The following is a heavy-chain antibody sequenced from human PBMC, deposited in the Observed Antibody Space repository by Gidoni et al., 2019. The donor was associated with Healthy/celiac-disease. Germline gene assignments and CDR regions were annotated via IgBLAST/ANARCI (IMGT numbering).Heavy chain of an antibody. CDR1: GFTFSSYA. CDR2: ISGSGGST. D-gene: IGHD6-13*01. V-gene: IGHV3-23*01. J-gene: IGHJ4*02. CDR3: AKVTGKYSSSWYYFDY. Sequence: EVQLLESGGGLVQPGGSLRLSCAASGFTFSSYAMSWVRQAPGKGLEWVSAISGSGGSTYYADSVKGRFTISRDNSKNTLYLQMNSLRAEDTAVYYCAKVTGKYSSSWYYFDYWGQGTLVTVSS.